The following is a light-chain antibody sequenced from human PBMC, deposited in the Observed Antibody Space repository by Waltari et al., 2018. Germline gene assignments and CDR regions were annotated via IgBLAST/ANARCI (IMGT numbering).Light chain of an antibody. V-gene: IGKV3-20*01. J-gene: IGKJ2*01. CDR2: GAS. CDR3: QQYGSSVLYT. Sequence: IVLTQSPGTLSLSPGESATLSCRASQTLSKNYLAWYQQKPGQATRLLIYGASSRAAGIPDRFSGSGSGTYFTLTISRLEPDDFAMYYCQQYGSSVLYTFGQGTKLEIK. CDR1: QTLSKNY.